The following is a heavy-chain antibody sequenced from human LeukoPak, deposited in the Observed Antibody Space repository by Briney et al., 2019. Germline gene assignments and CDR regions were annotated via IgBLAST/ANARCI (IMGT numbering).Heavy chain of an antibody. CDR3: AIMHRYYDGSGYWVQ. D-gene: IGHD3-22*01. J-gene: IGHJ4*02. CDR1: GFTFSSYA. CDR2: ISTSGGST. Sequence: GGSLRLSCAASGFTFSSYAMSWVRQAPGKGLEWVSGISTSGGSTSYADSVKGRFTISRDNPRNTLYMQMNSLKDEDTAVYYCAIMHRYYDGSGYWVQWGQGTLVTVSS. V-gene: IGHV3-23*01.